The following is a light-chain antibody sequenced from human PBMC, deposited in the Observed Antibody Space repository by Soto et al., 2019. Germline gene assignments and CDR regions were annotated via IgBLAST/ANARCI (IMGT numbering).Light chain of an antibody. CDR3: QQRSNWLT. J-gene: IGKJ3*01. Sequence: EIVLTQSPATLSLSPGERATLSCRASRSVGDYLAWYQQKPGQSPRLLVYGASNRATGIPARFSGSGSGTDFTLTIGPLAPEYFAVYYCQQRSNWLTFGPGTKLDIK. V-gene: IGKV3-11*01. CDR1: RSVGDY. CDR2: GAS.